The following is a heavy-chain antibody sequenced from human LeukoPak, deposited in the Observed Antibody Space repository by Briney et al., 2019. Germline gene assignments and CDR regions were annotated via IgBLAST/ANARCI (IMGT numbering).Heavy chain of an antibody. CDR2: IRPDGGEK. V-gene: IGHV3-7*01. J-gene: IGHJ4*02. CDR1: GFTFSNYW. CDR3: ARYDSSGWYKGIDY. D-gene: IGHD6-19*01. Sequence: GGSLRLSCVVSGFTFSNYWMSWVRQAPGKGLEWVINIRPDGGEKYFVDSVKGRFTISRDNAKNSLYLQMNSLRAEDTAVYYCARYDSSGWYKGIDYWGQGTLVTVSS.